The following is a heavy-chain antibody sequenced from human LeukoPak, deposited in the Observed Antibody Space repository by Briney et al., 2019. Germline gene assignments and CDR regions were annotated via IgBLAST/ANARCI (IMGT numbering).Heavy chain of an antibody. Sequence: GGTLTLSCSASGFTFSSYAMHWVRQARGKGLEYVSAISSNGGRTYYADSVKGRFTISRDNSKNTLYLQMSSLRVDDTAVYYCVKTHFDHYYGLDVWGQGTTVIVSS. CDR3: VKTHFDHYYGLDV. CDR2: ISSNGGRT. J-gene: IGHJ6*02. V-gene: IGHV3-64D*09. CDR1: GFTFSSYA.